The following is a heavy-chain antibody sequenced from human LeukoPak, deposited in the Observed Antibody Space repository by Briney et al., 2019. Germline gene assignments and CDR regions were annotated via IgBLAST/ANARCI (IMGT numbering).Heavy chain of an antibody. D-gene: IGHD2-2*01. Sequence: SETLSLTCTVSGDSITTYFWTWIRQPPGKGLEWIGNIYYTGNTNYNPSLKSRLTMSVDTSKRQISLNLSSVTPADTAVYYCARQPEGVTWFDPWGQGTLSPSPQ. CDR2: IYYTGNT. CDR3: ARQPEGVTWFDP. V-gene: IGHV4-59*08. CDR1: GDSITTYF. J-gene: IGHJ5*02.